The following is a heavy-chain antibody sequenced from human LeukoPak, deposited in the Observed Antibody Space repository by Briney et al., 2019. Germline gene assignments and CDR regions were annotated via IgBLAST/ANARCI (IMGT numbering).Heavy chain of an antibody. V-gene: IGHV3-23*01. J-gene: IGHJ2*01. Sequence: GGSLRLSCAASGFTFSSYAMSWVRQAPGKGLEWVSAISGSGGSTYYADSVKGRFTISRDNSKNTLYLQMNSLRAEDTAVYYCAKVGYYYDRSGYYEVYWYIDLWGRGTLITVSS. D-gene: IGHD3-22*01. CDR2: ISGSGGST. CDR3: AKVGYYYDRSGYYEVYWYIDL. CDR1: GFTFSSYA.